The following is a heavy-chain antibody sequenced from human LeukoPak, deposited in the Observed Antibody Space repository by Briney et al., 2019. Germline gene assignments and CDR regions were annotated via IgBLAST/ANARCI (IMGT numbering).Heavy chain of an antibody. Sequence: SQTLSLTCADSGGSISSGGYSWSWIRQPPGKGLEWIGYIYHSGSTYYNPSLKSRVTISVDRSKNQFSLKLSSVTAADTAVYYCARDRHMVRGSSWFDPWGQGTLVTVSS. D-gene: IGHD3-10*01. CDR3: ARDRHMVRGSSWFDP. V-gene: IGHV4-30-2*01. J-gene: IGHJ5*02. CDR2: IYHSGST. CDR1: GGSISSGGYS.